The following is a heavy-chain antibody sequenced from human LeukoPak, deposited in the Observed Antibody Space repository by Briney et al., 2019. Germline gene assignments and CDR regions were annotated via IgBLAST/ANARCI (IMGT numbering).Heavy chain of an antibody. CDR3: ARVRGSSWYFAFDP. CDR2: IYYSGST. Sequence: PSETLSLTCTVSGGSISRGDYYWGWIRQPRGKGLEWIGYIYYSGSTYYNPSLKSRVTISVDTSKNQFSLKLSSVTAADTAVYYCARVRGSSWYFAFDPWGQGTLVTVSS. D-gene: IGHD6-13*01. J-gene: IGHJ5*02. CDR1: GGSISRGDYY. V-gene: IGHV4-30-4*08.